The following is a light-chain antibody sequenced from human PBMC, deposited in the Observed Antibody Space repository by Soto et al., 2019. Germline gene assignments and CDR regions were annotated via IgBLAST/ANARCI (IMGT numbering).Light chain of an antibody. Sequence: LTQPPSASGSPGQSVTISCTGTSSDVGGYNYVSWYQQHPGKAPKLMIYEVSKRPSGVPDRFSGSKSGNTASLTVSGLQAEDEADYYCSSYAGSNNVVFGGGTQLTVL. CDR1: SSDVGGYNY. CDR2: EVS. CDR3: SSYAGSNNVV. V-gene: IGLV2-8*01. J-gene: IGLJ2*01.